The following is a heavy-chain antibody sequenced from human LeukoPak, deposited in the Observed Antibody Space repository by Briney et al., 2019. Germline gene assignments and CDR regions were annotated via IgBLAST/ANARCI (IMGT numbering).Heavy chain of an antibody. CDR2: ISTSSIYI. J-gene: IGHJ6*03. Sequence: KAGGSLRLSCAASGFTFSSYTMNWVRQAPGKGLEWVSSISTSSIYIYYADSVKGRFTISRDNAKNSLYLQMNSLRAEDTAVYYCARDVPGYGSGWYSGYYYYMDVWGKGTTVTISS. CDR3: ARDVPGYGSGWYSGYYYYMDV. V-gene: IGHV3-21*01. CDR1: GFTFSSYT. D-gene: IGHD6-19*01.